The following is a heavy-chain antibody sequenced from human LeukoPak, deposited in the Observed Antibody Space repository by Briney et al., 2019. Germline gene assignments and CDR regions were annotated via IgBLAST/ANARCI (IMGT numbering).Heavy chain of an antibody. V-gene: IGHV1-2*02. CDR3: ARDFGYSYGYVLSDY. Sequence: ASVKVSCKASGYTFTGYYMHWVRQAPGQGLEWMGWINPNSGGTNYAQKFQGRVTMTRDTSISTAYMELSRLRSDDTAVYYCARDFGYSYGYVLSDYWGQGTLVTVPS. CDR1: GYTFTGYY. J-gene: IGHJ4*02. D-gene: IGHD5-18*01. CDR2: INPNSGGT.